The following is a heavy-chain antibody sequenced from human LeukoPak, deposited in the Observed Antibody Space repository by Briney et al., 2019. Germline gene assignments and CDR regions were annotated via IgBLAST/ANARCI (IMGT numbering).Heavy chain of an antibody. CDR1: GFTFSSYA. V-gene: IGHV3-23*01. J-gene: IGHJ6*02. CDR3: AKVTCSSTSCYTRDYYYYYGMDV. CDR2: ISGSGGST. D-gene: IGHD2-2*02. Sequence: GGSLRLPCAASGFTFSSYAMSWVRQAPGKGLEWVSAISGSGGSTYYADSVKGRFTISRDNSKNTLYLQMNSLRAEDTAVYYCAKVTCSSTSCYTRDYYYYYGMDVWGQGTTVTVSS.